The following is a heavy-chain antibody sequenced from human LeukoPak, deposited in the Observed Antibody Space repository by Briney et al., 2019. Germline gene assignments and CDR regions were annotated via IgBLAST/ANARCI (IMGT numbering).Heavy chain of an antibody. J-gene: IGHJ4*02. CDR3: VRDFMYITACTGC. Sequence: GGSLRLSCAASGFSFSVYWMHWVRQAPGKGPVWVSRIKTDGSITDYADFVKGRFTISRDNAKNTLYLQMNSLRAEDTAVYYCVRDFMYITACTGCWGQGTLVTVSS. CDR1: GFSFSVYW. CDR2: IKTDGSIT. V-gene: IGHV3-74*01. D-gene: IGHD5-18*01.